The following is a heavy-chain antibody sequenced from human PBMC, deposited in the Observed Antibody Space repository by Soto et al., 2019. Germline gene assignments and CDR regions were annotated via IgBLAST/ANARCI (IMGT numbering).Heavy chain of an antibody. D-gene: IGHD6-13*01. V-gene: IGHV3-53*04. Sequence: GGSLRLSCAASGFTVSSNYMSWVRQAPGKGLEWVSVIYSGGSTYYADSVKGRFTISRHNSKNTLYLQMNSLRAEDTAVYYCAKESSSWTPNYFDYWGQGTLVTVSS. CDR3: AKESSSWTPNYFDY. CDR2: IYSGGST. J-gene: IGHJ4*02. CDR1: GFTVSSNY.